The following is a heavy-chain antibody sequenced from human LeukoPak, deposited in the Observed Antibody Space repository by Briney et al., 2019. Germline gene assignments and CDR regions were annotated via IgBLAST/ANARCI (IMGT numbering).Heavy chain of an antibody. CDR2: IWYDGSKE. J-gene: IGHJ6*02. Sequence: GGSLRLSCAASGFTFSSFGMHWVRQAPGKGLEWVAVIWYDGSKEYYADSVKGRFTISRDNSKDTLYLQMNSLRAEDTAVYYCARDCSSTSCYAEDYYYYYGMDVWGQGTTVTVSS. V-gene: IGHV3-33*01. CDR1: GFTFSSFG. D-gene: IGHD2-2*01. CDR3: ARDCSSTSCYAEDYYYYYGMDV.